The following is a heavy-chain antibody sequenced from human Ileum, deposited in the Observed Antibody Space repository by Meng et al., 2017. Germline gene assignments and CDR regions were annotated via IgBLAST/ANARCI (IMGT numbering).Heavy chain of an antibody. CDR2: ISGSGGST. CDR3: AKIYSSSAEYFQH. D-gene: IGHD6-13*01. J-gene: IGHJ1*01. V-gene: IGHV3-23*01. CDR1: GFTFSSYA. Sequence: GESLKISCAASGFTFSSYAMSWVRQAPGKGLEWVSAISGSGGSTYYADFVKGRFTISRDNSKNTLYLQMNSLRAEDTAVYYCAKIYSSSAEYFQHWGQGNLVTVSS.